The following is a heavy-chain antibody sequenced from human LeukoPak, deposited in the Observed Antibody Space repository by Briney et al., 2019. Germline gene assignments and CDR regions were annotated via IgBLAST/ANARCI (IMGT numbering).Heavy chain of an antibody. Sequence: PSETLSLTCTVSGGSISSSSYYWGWIRQPPGKGLEWIGSIYYSGSAYYYPSLKSRVTISVDTSKNQFSLKLSSVTAADTAVYYCARPRDSSSWLNFDYWGQGTLVTVSS. J-gene: IGHJ4*02. D-gene: IGHD6-13*01. V-gene: IGHV4-39*01. CDR1: GGSISSSSYY. CDR3: ARPRDSSSWLNFDY. CDR2: IYYSGSA.